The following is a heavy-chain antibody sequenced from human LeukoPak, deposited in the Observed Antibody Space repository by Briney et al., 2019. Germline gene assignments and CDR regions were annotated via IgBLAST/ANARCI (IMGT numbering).Heavy chain of an antibody. CDR1: GDSFSSYY. CDR2: IFYSGTT. J-gene: IGHJ6*03. Sequence: SGTLSLTCPFSGDSFSSYYWTWIRPPPGMGLAWIGHIFYSGTTNYKPSIKRRVTMLIHTSKNQFSLKLNSVTAADTADYYGVRESIAPGGTMTTYYQYYYMDVWGEGTTVTVSS. D-gene: IGHD6-13*01. CDR3: VRESIAPGGTMTTYYQYYYMDV. V-gene: IGHV4-59*01.